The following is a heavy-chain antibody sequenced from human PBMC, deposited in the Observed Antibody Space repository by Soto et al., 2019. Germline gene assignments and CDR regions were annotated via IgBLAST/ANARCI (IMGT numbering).Heavy chain of an antibody. D-gene: IGHD5-12*01. CDR3: ARAIRGYSGYDAFVYYYYGMDV. CDR1: GGSISSYY. CDR2: IYYSGST. Sequence: SETLSLTCTVSGGSISSYYWIWIRQPPGKGLEWIGYIYYSGSTNYNPSLKSRVTISVDTSKNQFSLKLSSVTAADTAVYYCARAIRGYSGYDAFVYYYYGMDVWGQGTTVTVSS. J-gene: IGHJ6*02. V-gene: IGHV4-59*08.